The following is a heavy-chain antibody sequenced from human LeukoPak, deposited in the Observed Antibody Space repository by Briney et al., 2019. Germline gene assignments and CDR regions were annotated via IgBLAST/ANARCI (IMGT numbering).Heavy chain of an antibody. V-gene: IGHV4-59*02. D-gene: IGHD2/OR15-2a*01. J-gene: IGHJ4*02. Sequence: SETLSLTCVVSGASVSSSHWNWIRQFPGKGLEWIGCLSYTGKTDYNPSLTSRVTISVDTSKNQVSLELRSVTAADTAVYYCSEGYFEPFDHWGQGTLVTVSS. CDR1: GASVSSSH. CDR3: SEGYFEPFDH. CDR2: LSYTGKT.